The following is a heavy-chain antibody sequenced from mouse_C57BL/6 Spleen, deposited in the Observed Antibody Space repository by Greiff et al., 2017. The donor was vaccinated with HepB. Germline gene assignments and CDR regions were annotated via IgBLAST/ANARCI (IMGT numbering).Heavy chain of an antibody. CDR1: GYTFTTYP. CDR3: ARGSNYYGFHFDY. CDR2: FHPYNDDT. J-gene: IGHJ2*01. D-gene: IGHD1-1*01. V-gene: IGHV1-47*01. Sequence: VQLVESGAELVKPGASVKMSCKASGYTFTTYPIEWMKQNHGKSLEWIGNFHPYNDDTKYNEKFKGKATLTVEKSSSTVYLELSRLTSDDSAVYYCARGSNYYGFHFDYWGQGTTLTVSS.